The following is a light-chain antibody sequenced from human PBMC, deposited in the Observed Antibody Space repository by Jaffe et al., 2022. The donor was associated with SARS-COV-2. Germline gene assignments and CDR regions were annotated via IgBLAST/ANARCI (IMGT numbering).Light chain of an antibody. J-gene: IGKJ1*01. CDR1: GSTGPW. CDR3: QQYNSFSPWT. CDR2: TAS. Sequence: IQLTQSPSTLSASVGDRVTITCRATGSTGPWLAWYQQKPGKAPKLLIYTASTLESGVPPRFSGSGSGPEFTLTISSLQPDDFATYYCQQYNSFSPWTFGQGTKVEIK. V-gene: IGKV1-5*03.